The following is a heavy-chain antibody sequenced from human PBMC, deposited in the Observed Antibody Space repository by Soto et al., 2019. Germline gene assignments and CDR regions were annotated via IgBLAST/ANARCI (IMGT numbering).Heavy chain of an antibody. CDR2: IYYSGST. Sequence: QLQLQESGPGLVKPSETLSLTCTVSGGSISSSSYYWGWIRQPPGKGLEWIGSIYYSGSTYYNPSLKSRVTISVDTSKNQFSLKLSSVTAADTAVYYCARQGGRGYSSGWSNWFDPWGQGTLVTVSS. V-gene: IGHV4-39*01. D-gene: IGHD6-19*01. CDR1: GGSISSSSYY. CDR3: ARQGGRGYSSGWSNWFDP. J-gene: IGHJ5*02.